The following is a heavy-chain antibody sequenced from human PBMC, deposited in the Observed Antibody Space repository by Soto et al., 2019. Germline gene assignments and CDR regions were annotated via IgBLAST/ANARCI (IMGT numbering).Heavy chain of an antibody. V-gene: IGHV5-51*01. Sequence: PGESLKISCKGSGYTFANSWIGWVRQMPGKGLEWMGIIYPGDSDTRYSPSFQGQVTISADKSISTAYLQWSSLKASDTAMYYCARLSYYDSSGYYSRKYYFDYWGQETLVTVSS. CDR1: GYTFANSW. J-gene: IGHJ4*02. CDR2: IYPGDSDT. D-gene: IGHD3-22*01. CDR3: ARLSYYDSSGYYSRKYYFDY.